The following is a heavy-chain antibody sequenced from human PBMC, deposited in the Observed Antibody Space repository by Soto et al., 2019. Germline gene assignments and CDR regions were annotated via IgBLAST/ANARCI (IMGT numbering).Heavy chain of an antibody. V-gene: IGHV1-69*05. CDR1: GGTFSSYA. D-gene: IGHD3-22*01. CDR2: IIPIFGTA. Sequence: QVQLVQSGAEVKKPGSSVKVSCKASGGTFSSYAISWVRQAPGQGLEWMGGIIPIFGTANYAQKFQGRVTITXXEXTXXAYMELSSLRSEDTAVYYCARLHYDSSCYCYYFDYWGQGTLVTVSS. J-gene: IGHJ4*02. CDR3: ARLHYDSSCYCYYFDY.